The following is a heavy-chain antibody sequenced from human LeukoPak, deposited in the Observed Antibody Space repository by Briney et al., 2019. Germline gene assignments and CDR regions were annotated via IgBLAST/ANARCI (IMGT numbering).Heavy chain of an antibody. J-gene: IGHJ4*02. CDR2: MNPNSGNT. D-gene: IGHD3-22*01. Sequence: ASVKVSCKASGYTFTSYDINWVRQATGQGLEWMGWMNPNSGNTGYAQKFQGRVTITGNTSISTAYMELSSLRSEDTAVYYCAIVEPKTPSSGYIYWGQGTLVTVSS. CDR3: AIVEPKTPSSGYIY. CDR1: GYTFTSYD. V-gene: IGHV1-8*03.